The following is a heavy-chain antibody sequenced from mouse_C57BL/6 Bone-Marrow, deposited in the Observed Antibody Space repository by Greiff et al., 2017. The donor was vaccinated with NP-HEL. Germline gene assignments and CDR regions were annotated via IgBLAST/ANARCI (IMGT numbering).Heavy chain of an antibody. V-gene: IGHV3-6*01. Sequence: EVKLQESGPGLVKPSQSLSLTCSVTGYSITSGYYWNWIRQFPGNKLEWMGYISYDGSNNYNPSLKNRISITRDTSKNQFFLKLNSVTTEDTATYYCAREGNYGSSPAWFAYWGQGTLVTVSA. CDR3: AREGNYGSSPAWFAY. J-gene: IGHJ3*01. D-gene: IGHD1-1*01. CDR1: GYSITSGYY. CDR2: ISYDGSN.